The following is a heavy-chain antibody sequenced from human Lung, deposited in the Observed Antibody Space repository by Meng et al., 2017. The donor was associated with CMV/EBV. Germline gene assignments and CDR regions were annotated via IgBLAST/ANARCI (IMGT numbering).Heavy chain of an antibody. CDR3: AKDRGATNRYGMDV. CDR2: ISWNSGSI. V-gene: IGHV3-9*01. Sequence: SLRLXXAASGFTFGDYAMHWVRQAPGKGLEWVSGISWNSGSIGYADSVKGRFTISRDNAKNSLYLQMNSLRAEDTALYYCAKDRGATNRYGMDVWGQGXTVTVSS. CDR1: GFTFGDYA. J-gene: IGHJ6*02. D-gene: IGHD1-26*01.